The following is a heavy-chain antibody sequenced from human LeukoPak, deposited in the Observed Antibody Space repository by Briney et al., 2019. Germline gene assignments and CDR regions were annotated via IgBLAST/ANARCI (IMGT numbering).Heavy chain of an antibody. V-gene: IGHV1-2*02. J-gene: IGHJ5*02. Sequence: APVKVSCKASGYTFTGYYIHWVRQAPGQGLEWMGWINPNNGDTNYAQKFQGRVTMTRDTSISTAYMELSSLRSDDTAVYYCARRSTSSWSWFDPWGQGTLVTVSS. D-gene: IGHD6-6*01. CDR3: ARRSTSSWSWFDP. CDR2: INPNNGDT. CDR1: GYTFTGYY.